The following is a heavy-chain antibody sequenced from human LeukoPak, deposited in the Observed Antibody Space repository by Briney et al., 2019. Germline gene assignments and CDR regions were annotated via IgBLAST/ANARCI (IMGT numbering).Heavy chain of an antibody. CDR2: IYYSGST. Sequence: SETLSLTCTVSGGSISGFYWSWIRQPPGKGLEWIGYIYYSGSTNYNPSLKSRVTISLDTSKNQFSLKLSSVTAADTAVYYCASEPSSSSSGDRRFDYWGQGTLVTVSS. V-gene: IGHV4-59*08. D-gene: IGHD6-6*01. CDR3: ASEPSSSSSGDRRFDY. CDR1: GGSISGFY. J-gene: IGHJ4*02.